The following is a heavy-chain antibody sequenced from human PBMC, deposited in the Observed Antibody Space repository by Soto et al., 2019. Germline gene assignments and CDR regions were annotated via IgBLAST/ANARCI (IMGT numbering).Heavy chain of an antibody. CDR1: GYTFTSYG. CDR3: ARDLHVLRFLEWSQDYYYYYYMDV. D-gene: IGHD3-3*01. J-gene: IGHJ6*03. CDR2: ISAYNGNT. Sequence: ASVKVSCKASGYTFTSYGISWVRQAPGQGLEWMGWISAYNGNTNYAQKLQGRVTMTTDTSTSTAYMELRSLRSDDTAVYYCARDLHVLRFLEWSQDYYYYYYMDVWGKGTTVTVSS. V-gene: IGHV1-18*01.